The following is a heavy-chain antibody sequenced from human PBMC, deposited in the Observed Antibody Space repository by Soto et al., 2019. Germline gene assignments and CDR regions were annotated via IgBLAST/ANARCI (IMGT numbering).Heavy chain of an antibody. CDR3: ARHGAGVDC. J-gene: IGHJ4*02. D-gene: IGHD1-26*01. V-gene: IGHV5-51*01. CDR1: GYSFPNYW. CDR2: IYPGDSDT. Sequence: GESLKISYTGCGYSFPNYWIGWVRQMPGKGLEWMGLIYPGDSDTRYSPSFQGQVTISVDKSISTAYLQWTSLKASDTAMYYCARHGAGVDCWGQGTLVTVSS.